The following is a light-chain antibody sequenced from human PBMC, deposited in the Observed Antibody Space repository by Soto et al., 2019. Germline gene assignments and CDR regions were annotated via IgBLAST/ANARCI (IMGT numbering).Light chain of an antibody. CDR2: EVT. CDR1: GXDVGGYDH. V-gene: IGLV2-14*01. J-gene: IGLJ1*01. Sequence: QSALTQPASVSGSPGQSITISCTGTGXDVGGYDHVSWYQHHPGKAPKVMIYEVTNRPSGVSNRFSGSKSGNTASLTISGLLAEDEADYYCSSYTSSSTYVFGTGTKVTVL. CDR3: SSYTSSSTYV.